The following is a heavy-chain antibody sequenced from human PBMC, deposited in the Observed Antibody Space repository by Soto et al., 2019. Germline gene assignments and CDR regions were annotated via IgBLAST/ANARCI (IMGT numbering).Heavy chain of an antibody. Sequence: PSETLSLTCTVSGGSISRYYWSWVRQPPGKGLEWIGSIHYSGSAANNPSLKSRVTMLVDTSKNQFSLRLTSVTAADTAVYYCARSQGGSSSLDIYYYYYYGMDVWGQGTTVTVSS. D-gene: IGHD2-15*01. CDR3: ARSQGGSSSLDIYYYYYYGMDV. CDR1: GGSISRYY. J-gene: IGHJ6*02. CDR2: IHYSGSA. V-gene: IGHV4-59*01.